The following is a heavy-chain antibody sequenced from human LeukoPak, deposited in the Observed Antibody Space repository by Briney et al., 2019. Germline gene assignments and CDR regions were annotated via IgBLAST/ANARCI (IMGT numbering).Heavy chain of an antibody. V-gene: IGHV1-18*01. Sequence: GASVTVSCKASGYTFIISWVRQAPGQGLEGMGWISAYSGNTKYAQKYQGRVNMTTDTSTSTAYMELRSLRSDDTAVYYCARVDSGAWYLDYWGQGTLVTVSS. D-gene: IGHD6-19*01. J-gene: IGHJ4*02. CDR3: ARVDSGAWYLDY. CDR2: ISAYSGNT. CDR1: GYTFI.